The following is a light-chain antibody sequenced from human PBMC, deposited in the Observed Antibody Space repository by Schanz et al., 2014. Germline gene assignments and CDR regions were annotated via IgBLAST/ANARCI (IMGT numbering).Light chain of an antibody. CDR2: EVS. CDR3: SSYTSSATWV. V-gene: IGLV2-18*02. Sequence: QSALTQPASVSGSPGQSITISCTGTSSDLGAYNRVSWYQQPPGTAPKLMIYEVSNRPSGVPDRFSGSKSGNTASLTISGLQDEDEADYYCSSYTSSATWVFGGGTKLTVL. J-gene: IGLJ3*02. CDR1: SSDLGAYNR.